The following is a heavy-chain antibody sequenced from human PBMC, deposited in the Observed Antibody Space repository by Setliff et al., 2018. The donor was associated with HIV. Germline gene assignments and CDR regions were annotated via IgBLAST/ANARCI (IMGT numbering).Heavy chain of an antibody. CDR2: LNAGDGDS. Sequence: ASVKVSCKASGYSFTTYAIHWVRQAPGQRLEWMGWLNAGDGDSGPSQEFRGRVIFTRDTSASTVYLELSSLRSEDTAMYYCAREMFMYTSSEGFPFDFWGQGTLVTVSS. D-gene: IGHD3-10*02. V-gene: IGHV1-3*01. J-gene: IGHJ4*02. CDR3: AREMFMYTSSEGFPFDF. CDR1: GYSFTTYA.